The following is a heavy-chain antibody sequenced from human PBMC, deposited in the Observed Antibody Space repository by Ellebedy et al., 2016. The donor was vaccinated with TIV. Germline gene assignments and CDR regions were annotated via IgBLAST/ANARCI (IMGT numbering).Heavy chain of an antibody. CDR3: TTGSVEGY. J-gene: IGHJ4*02. V-gene: IGHV3-15*07. D-gene: IGHD5-24*01. CDR2: IVTNAGGGTT. Sequence: GESLKISCAASGFNFTNAWMNWVRQAPGKGLEWVGRIVTNAGGGTTYHPAPVKGRFTISSDDSKSTLYLQMNSLKPEDTAVYYCTTGSVEGYWGRGTLVTVSS. CDR1: GFNFTNAW.